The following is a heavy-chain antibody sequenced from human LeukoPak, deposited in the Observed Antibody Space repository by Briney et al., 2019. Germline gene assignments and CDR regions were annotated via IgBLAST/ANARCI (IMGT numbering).Heavy chain of an antibody. Sequence: GGSLRLSCAASGFTFSSYWMHWVRQAPGKGLVWVSRINSDGSSTNYADSVKGRFTISRDNAKNSLYLQMNSLRAEDTAVYYCARDGIAAAAYYFDYWGQGTLVTVSS. CDR1: GFTFSSYW. V-gene: IGHV3-74*01. J-gene: IGHJ4*02. CDR3: ARDGIAAAAYYFDY. D-gene: IGHD6-13*01. CDR2: INSDGSST.